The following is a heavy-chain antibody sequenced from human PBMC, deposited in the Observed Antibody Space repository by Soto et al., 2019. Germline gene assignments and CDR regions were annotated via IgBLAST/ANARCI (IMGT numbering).Heavy chain of an antibody. CDR1: GFTFSSYA. J-gene: IGHJ3*01. Sequence: QVQLVESGGGVVQPGRSLRLSCAASGFTFSSYAMHWVRQAPGKGLEWVAVISYDGSNKYYADSVKGRFTISRDNSKNTVYRQRDGIRAEDTAVYYCARELVLEWFWGHDAFDYWGQGTMVTVSS. CDR2: ISYDGSNK. D-gene: IGHD3-3*01. CDR3: ARELVLEWFWGHDAFDY. V-gene: IGHV3-30-3*01.